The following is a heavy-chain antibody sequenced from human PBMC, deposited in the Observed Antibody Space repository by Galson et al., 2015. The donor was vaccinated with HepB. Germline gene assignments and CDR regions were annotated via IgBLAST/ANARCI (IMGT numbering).Heavy chain of an antibody. CDR2: ISGSGGST. D-gene: IGHD5-12*01. V-gene: IGHV3-23*01. J-gene: IGHJ4*02. CDR1: GFTFSSYA. CDR3: AKVSFVATQNDY. Sequence: SLRLSCAASGFTFSSYAMSWVRQAPGEGLEWVSAISGSGGSTYYADSVKGRFTISRDNSKNTLYLQMNSLRAEDTAVYYCAKVSFVATQNDYWGQGTLVTVSS.